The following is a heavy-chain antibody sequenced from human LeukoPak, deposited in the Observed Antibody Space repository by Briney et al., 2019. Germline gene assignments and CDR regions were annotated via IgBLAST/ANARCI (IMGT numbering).Heavy chain of an antibody. V-gene: IGHV3-21*01. CDR3: ARNDYSTSSGYDS. D-gene: IGHD6-6*01. J-gene: IGHJ4*02. Sequence: GGSLRLTCVASGFTFSSYSMNWVRQAPGKGLEWVSSISSGSDHIYYADSVRGRFTISRDNAKNSLYLQMDSLRAEDTAVFFCARNDYSTSSGYDSWGQGTLVTVSS. CDR1: GFTFSSYS. CDR2: ISSGSDHI.